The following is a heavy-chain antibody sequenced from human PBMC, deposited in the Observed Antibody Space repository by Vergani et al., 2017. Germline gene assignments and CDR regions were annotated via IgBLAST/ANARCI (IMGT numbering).Heavy chain of an antibody. V-gene: IGHV4-34*01. CDR3: ARLDSRVVVVPAALDV. Sequence: QVQLQQWGAGLLKPSETLSLTCAVYGGSFSGYYWSWIRQPPGKGLEWSGEINHSGSTNYNPSLKSRVTISVDTSKNQFSLKLSAVTAADTAVYYCARLDSRVVVVPAALDVWGQGTTVTVSS. D-gene: IGHD2-2*01. CDR1: GGSFSGYY. CDR2: INHSGST. J-gene: IGHJ6*02.